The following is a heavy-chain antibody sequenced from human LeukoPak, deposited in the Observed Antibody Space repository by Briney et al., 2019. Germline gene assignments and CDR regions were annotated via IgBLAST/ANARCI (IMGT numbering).Heavy chain of an antibody. V-gene: IGHV3-66*02. D-gene: IGHD6-13*01. CDR1: GFTVSSNY. CDR3: ARETGIAAAPQNNYYYMDV. J-gene: IGHJ6*03. Sequence: QSGGSLRLSCAASGFTVSSNYMSWVRQAPGKGLEWVSVIYSGGSTYYADSVKGRFTISRDNSKNTLYLQMNSLRAEDTAVYYCARETGIAAAPQNNYYYMDVWGKGTTVTVSS. CDR2: IYSGGST.